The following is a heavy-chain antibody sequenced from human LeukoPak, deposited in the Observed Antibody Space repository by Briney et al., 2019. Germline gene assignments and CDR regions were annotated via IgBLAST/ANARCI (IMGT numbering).Heavy chain of an antibody. J-gene: IGHJ4*02. CDR2: IYYSGST. V-gene: IGHV4-39*07. Sequence: PSETLSLTCTVSGDSFNSSSYFWGWIRQPPGKGLEWIGKIYYSGSTYYNPSLKSRVTISVDTSKNQFSLKLSSVTAADTAVYYCAGTYYYDSSGYPNWGQGTLVTVSS. CDR1: GDSFNSSSYF. D-gene: IGHD3-22*01. CDR3: AGTYYYDSSGYPN.